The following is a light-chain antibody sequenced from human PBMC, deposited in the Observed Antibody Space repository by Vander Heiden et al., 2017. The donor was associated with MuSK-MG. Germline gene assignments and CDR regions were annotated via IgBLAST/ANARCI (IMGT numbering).Light chain of an antibody. CDR1: QSISSY. CDR2: AAS. J-gene: IGKJ2*01. CDR3: QQSYSTPMYT. V-gene: IGKV1-39*01. Sequence: DIQMTQSPSSLSASVGDRVTITCRASQSISSYLNWYQQKPGKAPKLLIYAASSLQSGVPSRFSASGSGTDFTLTISSRQPEDFATYYCQQSYSTPMYTFGQGTKLEIK.